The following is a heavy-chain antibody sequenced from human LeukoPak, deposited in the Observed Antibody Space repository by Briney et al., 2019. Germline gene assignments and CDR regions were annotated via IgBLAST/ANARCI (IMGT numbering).Heavy chain of an antibody. Sequence: RWASVKVSCKASGYTFTGYYMHWVRQAPGQGLEWMGWINPNSGGTNYAQKFQGRVTMTRDTSISTAYMELSRLRSDDTAVYYCARDLFGTTVTIPFYYYYMDVWGKGTTVTISS. J-gene: IGHJ6*03. V-gene: IGHV1-2*02. CDR1: GYTFTGYY. CDR2: INPNSGGT. D-gene: IGHD4-17*01. CDR3: ARDLFGTTVTIPFYYYYMDV.